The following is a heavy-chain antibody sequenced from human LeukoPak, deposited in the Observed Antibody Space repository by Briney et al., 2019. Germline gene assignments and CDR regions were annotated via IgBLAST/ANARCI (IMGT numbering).Heavy chain of an antibody. CDR1: GFTFSSYA. Sequence: PGGSLRLSCAASGFTFSSYAMHWVRQAPGKGLEWVAVISYDVSNKYYADSVKGRFTISRDNSKNTLYLQMNSLRAEDTAVYYCARDRRPLYSSSWSYYFDYWGQGTLVTVSS. CDR2: ISYDVSNK. D-gene: IGHD6-13*01. J-gene: IGHJ4*02. V-gene: IGHV3-30*04. CDR3: ARDRRPLYSSSWSYYFDY.